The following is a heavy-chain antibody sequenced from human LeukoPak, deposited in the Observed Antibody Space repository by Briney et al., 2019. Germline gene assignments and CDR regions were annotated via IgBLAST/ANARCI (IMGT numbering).Heavy chain of an antibody. CDR3: ATYYYDSSGYLWFDP. Sequence: SETLSLTCTVSGGSISSSSYYWGWIRQPPGKGLEWIGSIYYSGSIYYNPSLKSRVAISVDTSKNQFSLKLSSVTAADTAVYYCATYYYDSSGYLWFDPWGQGTLVTVSS. J-gene: IGHJ5*02. CDR2: IYYSGSI. CDR1: GGSISSSSYY. D-gene: IGHD3-22*01. V-gene: IGHV4-39*07.